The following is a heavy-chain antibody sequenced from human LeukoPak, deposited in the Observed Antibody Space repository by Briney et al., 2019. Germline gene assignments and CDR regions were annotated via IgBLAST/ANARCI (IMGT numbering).Heavy chain of an antibody. Sequence: PSETLSLTCAVSGGSISSGGYSWSWIRQPPGKGLEWIGYIYHSGSTYYNPSLKSRVTISVGRSKNQFSLKLSSVTAADTAVYYCARGVFDSYGSLNFDYWGQGTLVTVSS. V-gene: IGHV4-30-2*01. CDR2: IYHSGST. J-gene: IGHJ4*02. CDR3: ARGVFDSYGSLNFDY. D-gene: IGHD5-18*01. CDR1: GGSISSGGYS.